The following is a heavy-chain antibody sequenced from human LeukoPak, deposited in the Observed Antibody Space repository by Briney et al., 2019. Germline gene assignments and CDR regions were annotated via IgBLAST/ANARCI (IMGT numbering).Heavy chain of an antibody. J-gene: IGHJ3*02. CDR3: ATPYCSSISCLDVFNI. D-gene: IGHD2-2*01. V-gene: IGHV4-31*03. CDR1: GGSISDGRYY. CDR2: KYYSGSA. Sequence: SETLSLTCNVSGGSISDGRYYWAWIRQHPGKGLEWISYKYYSGSAKYNPSLKSRLTISVDTPNTQFSLQLRSVAAADTAMYYCATPYCSSISCLDVFNIWGQGTMVTVSS.